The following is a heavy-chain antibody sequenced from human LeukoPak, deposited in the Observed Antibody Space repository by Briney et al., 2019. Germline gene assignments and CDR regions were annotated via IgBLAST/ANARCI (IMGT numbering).Heavy chain of an antibody. V-gene: IGHV3-7*01. J-gene: IGHJ4*02. D-gene: IGHD1-1*01. Sequence: GLEWVANIKQDGSERYYVDSVRGRFTISRDNTKNSLYLQMNSLRVEDTAVYYCAGHTNYWGQGTLVTVSS. CDR3: AGHTNY. CDR2: IKQDGSER.